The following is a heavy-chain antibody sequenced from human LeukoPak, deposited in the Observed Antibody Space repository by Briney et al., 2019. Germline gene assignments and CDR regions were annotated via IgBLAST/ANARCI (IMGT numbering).Heavy chain of an antibody. CDR2: IYYSGST. CDR3: ARGTGGWYFDH. Sequence: SETLSLTCTVSGGSISSYYWSWMRQPPGKGLEWIGYIYYSGSTNYNPSLKSRVTISIDTSKNQFSLKLTSVTAADTAVYYCARGTGGWYFDHWGRGTLVTVSS. D-gene: IGHD1/OR15-1a*01. J-gene: IGHJ2*01. CDR1: GGSISSYY. V-gene: IGHV4-59*01.